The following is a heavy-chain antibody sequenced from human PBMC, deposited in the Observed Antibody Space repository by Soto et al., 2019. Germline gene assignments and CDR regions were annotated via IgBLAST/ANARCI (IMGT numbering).Heavy chain of an antibody. CDR1: GGSFSGFY. J-gene: IGHJ5*02. CDR3: ARSPAYGDYANLDT. Sequence: SETLSLTCAVNGGSFSGFYWSWIRQPPGKGLEWIGEFNHGGSTSYNPSLKSRVAISTDTSKSQVSLTLTSVTAADTAVYYCARSPAYGDYANLDTWGQGTLVTVSS. V-gene: IGHV4-34*01. CDR2: FNHGGST. D-gene: IGHD4-17*01.